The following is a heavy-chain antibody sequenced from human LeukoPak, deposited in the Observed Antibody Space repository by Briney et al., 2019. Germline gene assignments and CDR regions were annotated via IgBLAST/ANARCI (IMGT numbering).Heavy chain of an antibody. V-gene: IGHV3-48*01. D-gene: IGHD2-2*01. CDR3: AKVPRYCSSTSCYPGVNWFDP. J-gene: IGHJ5*02. CDR2: INTGSNTI. Sequence: GESLRLSCAASGFTFSRYNMDWVRQAPGKGLEWVSYINTGSNTIYYADSVKGRFTISRDNSKNTLYLQMNSLRAEDTAVYYCAKVPRYCSSTSCYPGVNWFDPWGQGTLVTVSS. CDR1: GFTFSRYN.